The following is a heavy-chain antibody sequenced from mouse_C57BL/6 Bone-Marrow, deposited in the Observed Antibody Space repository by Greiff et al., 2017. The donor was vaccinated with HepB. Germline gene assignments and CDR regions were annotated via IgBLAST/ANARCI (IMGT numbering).Heavy chain of an antibody. CDR3: SSYGAMDY. CDR1: GFTFSDYY. D-gene: IGHD1-1*01. CDR2: ISNGGGST. Sequence: EVQRVESGGGLVQPGGSLKLSCAASGFTFSDYYMYWVRQTPEKRLEWVAYISNGGGSTYYPDTVKGRFTISRDNAKNTLYLQMSRLKSEDTAMYYCSSYGAMDYWGQGTSVTVSS. V-gene: IGHV5-12*01. J-gene: IGHJ4*01.